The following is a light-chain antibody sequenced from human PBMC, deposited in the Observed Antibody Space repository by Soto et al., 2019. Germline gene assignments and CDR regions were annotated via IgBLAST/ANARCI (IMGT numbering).Light chain of an antibody. J-gene: IGLJ3*02. V-gene: IGLV2-14*01. Sequence: QSVLTQPASVSGSLGQSITISCTGTSSDIGGYNDVSWYQQHPGTAPKLIIFGVSNRPSGGSDRFSGSNSGNTASLTISGLQAEEEADYYCTSYSRYRVLVFGGGTKVTVL. CDR1: SSDIGGYND. CDR3: TSYSRYRVLV. CDR2: GVS.